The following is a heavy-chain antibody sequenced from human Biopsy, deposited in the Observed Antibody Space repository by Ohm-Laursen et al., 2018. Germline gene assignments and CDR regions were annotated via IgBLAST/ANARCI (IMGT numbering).Heavy chain of an antibody. D-gene: IGHD3-22*01. CDR3: ARFPLGAYDDSGSYRAVEHWYFDL. CDR1: GDSISSYY. J-gene: IGHJ2*01. CDR2: VYYTGST. Sequence: TLSLTCTVSGDSISSYYWSWIRQPPGKGLQWIGYVYYTGSTDYNPSLQSRVTISVDTSKNHFSLRLRSVTPADTAIYYCARFPLGAYDDSGSYRAVEHWYFDLWGRGTLVTVSS. V-gene: IGHV4-59*01.